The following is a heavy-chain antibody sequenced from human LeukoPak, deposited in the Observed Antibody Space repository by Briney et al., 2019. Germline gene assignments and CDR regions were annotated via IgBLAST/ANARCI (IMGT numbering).Heavy chain of an antibody. CDR2: IIPIFGIA. J-gene: IGHJ4*02. D-gene: IGHD3-22*01. Sequence: SVKVSRKASGGTFSSYSITWLRQAPGQGLEWMGRIIPIFGIANYAQKFQGRVTIIADKSTSTAYMELSSLRSEDTAVYYCARGSGHDSSGYLVDYWGQGTLVTVSS. V-gene: IGHV1-69*02. CDR1: GGTFSSYS. CDR3: ARGSGHDSSGYLVDY.